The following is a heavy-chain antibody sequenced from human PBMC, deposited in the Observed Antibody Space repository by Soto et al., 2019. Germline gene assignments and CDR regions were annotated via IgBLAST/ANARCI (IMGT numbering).Heavy chain of an antibody. CDR2: VNPDTGDT. D-gene: IGHD2-15*01. J-gene: IGHJ4*02. Sequence: QVQLVQSGAEVKKPGASVKVSCKASGYTFVAFDIAWVRPASGQGLEWVGWVNPDTGDTAYKREFQGRLSMTRDTSINTVYMELSSLTPDDTAMYFCVRQDGGASTPGDDYWGQGTLVTVSP. V-gene: IGHV1-8*01. CDR3: VRQDGGASTPGDDY. CDR1: GYTFVAFD.